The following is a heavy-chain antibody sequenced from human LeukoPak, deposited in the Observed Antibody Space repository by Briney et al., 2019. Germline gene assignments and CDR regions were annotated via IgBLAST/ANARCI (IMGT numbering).Heavy chain of an antibody. J-gene: IGHJ4*02. CDR2: TSYDGSHI. Sequence: GGSLRLSCAASGFTFSNYAMHWVRQAPGKGLEWVAVTSYDGSHIYYADSAKGRFTISRDNSKNTLYLQMNSLRAEDTAVYYCALVKAGPSFDYWGQGTLVTVSS. CDR3: ALVKAGPSFDY. D-gene: IGHD6-13*01. CDR1: GFTFSNYA. V-gene: IGHV3-30*03.